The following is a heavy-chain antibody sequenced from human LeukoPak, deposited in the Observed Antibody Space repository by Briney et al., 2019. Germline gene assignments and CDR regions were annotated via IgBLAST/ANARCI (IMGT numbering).Heavy chain of an antibody. CDR3: ARDASGYYYTSGLIDY. Sequence: PGGSLRLSCTASGFIFSGYWMAWVRQAPGKGLEWVANIKHDGSEKNYVDSVKGRFTISRDNAENVVYLQMNSLGAEDTAFYYCARDASGYYYTSGLIDYWGQGALVTVSS. CDR1: GFIFSGYW. V-gene: IGHV3-7*01. J-gene: IGHJ4*02. D-gene: IGHD3-22*01. CDR2: IKHDGSEK.